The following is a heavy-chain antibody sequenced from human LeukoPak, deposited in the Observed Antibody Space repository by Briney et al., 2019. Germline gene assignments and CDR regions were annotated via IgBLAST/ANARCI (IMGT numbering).Heavy chain of an antibody. V-gene: IGHV3-30*04. CDR1: GVTFSSFA. J-gene: IGHJ4*02. D-gene: IGHD3-3*01. CDR2: ISYHGRDT. CDR3: ARVSAYYDFWSAYLDY. Sequence: PGGSLGLSCAASGVTFSSFAMHWVRQAPGKGLEWVAVISYHGRDTYYADSVKGRFTISRDNSKNTLYLQLNSLGAEDTAVYYCARVSAYYDFWSAYLDYWGQGTLVTVSS.